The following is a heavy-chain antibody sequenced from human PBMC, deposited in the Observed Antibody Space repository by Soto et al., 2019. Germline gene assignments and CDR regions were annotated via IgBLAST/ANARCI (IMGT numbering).Heavy chain of an antibody. CDR2: IRNKANSYTT. V-gene: IGHV3-72*01. Sequence: PGGSLRLSCAASGFTFSDHYMQWVRQAPGKGLEWVARIRNKANSYTTIYAASVKGRFTISRDGSKNSLYLEMSSLRTEDTAVYYCSRGAEGKTPAGSLNYYYGMDVWGQGTTVTVS. J-gene: IGHJ6*02. CDR3: SRGAEGKTPAGSLNYYYGMDV. D-gene: IGHD6-19*01. CDR1: GFTFSDHY.